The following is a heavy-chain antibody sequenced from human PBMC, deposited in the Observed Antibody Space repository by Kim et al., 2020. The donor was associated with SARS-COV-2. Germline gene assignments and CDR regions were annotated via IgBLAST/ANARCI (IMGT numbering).Heavy chain of an antibody. CDR2: IYYSGST. J-gene: IGHJ5*02. V-gene: IGHV4-30-4*01. Sequence: SETLSLTCTVSGGSISSGDYYLSWIRQPRGKGLEWIGYIYYSGSTYYNPSLKSRVTISVDTSKNQFSLKLSSVTAADTAVYYCASGILYFNWFDPWGQGTLVTVSS. CDR3: ASGILYFNWFDP. CDR1: GGSISSGDYY. D-gene: IGHD2-8*01.